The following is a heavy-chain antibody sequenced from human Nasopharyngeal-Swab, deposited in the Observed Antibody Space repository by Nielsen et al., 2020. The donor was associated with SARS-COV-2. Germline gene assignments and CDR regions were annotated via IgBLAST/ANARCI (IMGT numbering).Heavy chain of an antibody. Sequence: GGSLRLSCAASGFTFSSYGVHWVRQAPGKGLEWVAVIWYDGSNKYYADSVKGRFTISRDNSKNTLYLQMNSLRAEDTAVYYCAREGDILTGYYDAFDIWGQGTMVTVSS. D-gene: IGHD3-9*01. CDR2: IWYDGSNK. CDR3: AREGDILTGYYDAFDI. V-gene: IGHV3-33*01. CDR1: GFTFSSYG. J-gene: IGHJ3*02.